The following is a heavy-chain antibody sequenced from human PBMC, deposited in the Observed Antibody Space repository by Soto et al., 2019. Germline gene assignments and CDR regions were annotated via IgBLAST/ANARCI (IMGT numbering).Heavy chain of an antibody. V-gene: IGHV5-51*01. D-gene: IGHD5-18*01. Sequence: PGESLKISCKGSGYSFTNHWIGWVRQMPGKGLEWMGIIYPDDSDTRYSPSFQGQVTISADKSINTAYLQWSSLKASDTAIYYCARRRGYGYYYFAMDVWGQGPTVTVSS. CDR2: IYPDDSDT. J-gene: IGHJ6*02. CDR3: ARRRGYGYYYFAMDV. CDR1: GYSFTNHW.